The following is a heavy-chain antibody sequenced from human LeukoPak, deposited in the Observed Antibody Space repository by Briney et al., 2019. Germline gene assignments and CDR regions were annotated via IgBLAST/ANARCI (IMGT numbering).Heavy chain of an antibody. CDR1: GYTVTNYY. D-gene: IGHD4-17*01. Sequence: ASVKLSCKASGYTVTNYYMHWVRQAPGHGLEWVGWINPNRGDTNYAQKFQGRVTMTRDTSISTAFIELTRLTSDDTAVYYCTRDLLGFATTPLSDWGQGTLVTVSS. V-gene: IGHV1-2*02. CDR2: INPNRGDT. CDR3: TRDLLGFATTPLSD. J-gene: IGHJ4*02.